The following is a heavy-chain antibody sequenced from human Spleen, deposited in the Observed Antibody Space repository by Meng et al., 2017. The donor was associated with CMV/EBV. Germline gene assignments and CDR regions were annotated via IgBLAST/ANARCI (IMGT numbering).Heavy chain of an antibody. Sequence: GESLKISCAASGFTFSSYSMNWVRQAPGKGLEWVAVISYDGSNKYYADSVKGRFTISRDNSKNTLYLQMNSLRAEDTAVYYCARERVDCSSTSCYVYGMDVWGQGTTVTVSS. CDR3: ARERVDCSSTSCYVYGMDV. CDR1: GFTFSSYS. D-gene: IGHD2-2*01. V-gene: IGHV3-30*03. CDR2: ISYDGSNK. J-gene: IGHJ6*02.